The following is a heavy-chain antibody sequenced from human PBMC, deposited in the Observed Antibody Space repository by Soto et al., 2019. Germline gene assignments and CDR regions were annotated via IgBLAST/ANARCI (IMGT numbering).Heavy chain of an antibody. J-gene: IGHJ4*02. V-gene: IGHV4-59*07. CDR2: IYHSGGT. D-gene: IGHD5-12*01. CDR1: GGSIDDYY. CDR3: ARVRVDADYPFHFDS. Sequence: QVQLQESGPGLVAPSDTLSLTCSVSGGSIDDYYWSWIRQPPGKGLEWVAFIYHSGGTDYSPSLQSRVSLSVDTSKNQFSLRPTSVTAADTAVYYCARVRVDADYPFHFDSWGEGTLVTVSS.